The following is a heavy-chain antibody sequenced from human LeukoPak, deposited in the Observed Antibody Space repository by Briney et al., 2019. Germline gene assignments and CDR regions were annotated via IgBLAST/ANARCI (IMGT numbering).Heavy chain of an antibody. D-gene: IGHD3-3*01. J-gene: IGHJ4*02. CDR1: GYTFTSYG. CDR2: ISAYNGNT. Sequence: GASVKVSCKASGYTFTSYGISWVRQAPGQGLEWMGWISAYNGNTNYAQEVQGRVTMTTDTSTSTAYMELRSLRSDDTAVYYCARAPTNDFWSAYYDYWGQGTLVTVSS. V-gene: IGHV1-18*01. CDR3: ARAPTNDFWSAYYDY.